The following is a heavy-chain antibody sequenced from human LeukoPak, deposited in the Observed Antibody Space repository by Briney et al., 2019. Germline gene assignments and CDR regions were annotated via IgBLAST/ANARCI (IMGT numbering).Heavy chain of an antibody. J-gene: IGHJ5*01. Sequence: ASVKVSCKASGYTFSSYDISWVRQATGQGLEWMGWMNPNSGNTGYAQKFQGRVTMTRNTSISTAYMELSSLRSEDTAVYYCARRLTLTGRRFDSWGQGTLVTVSS. CDR2: MNPNSGNT. V-gene: IGHV1-8*01. D-gene: IGHD3-9*01. CDR1: GYTFSSYD. CDR3: ARRLTLTGRRFDS.